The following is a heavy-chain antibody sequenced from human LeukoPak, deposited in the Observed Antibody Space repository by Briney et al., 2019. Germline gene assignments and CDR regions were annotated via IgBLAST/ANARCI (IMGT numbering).Heavy chain of an antibody. V-gene: IGHV1-2*02. J-gene: IGHJ4*02. Sequence: ASVKVSFKASGYTFTGYHMHWVPQAPGQGLEWMGWIAPNSGGTNYAQKFQGRVTMTRDTSISTAYMEVSRLRSDDTAVYYCAREYSSSSGRLYDYWGQGTLVTVSS. CDR1: GYTFTGYH. CDR2: IAPNSGGT. CDR3: AREYSSSSGRLYDY. D-gene: IGHD6-6*01.